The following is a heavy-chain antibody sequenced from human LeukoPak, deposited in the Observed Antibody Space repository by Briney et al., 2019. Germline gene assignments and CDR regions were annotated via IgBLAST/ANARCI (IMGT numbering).Heavy chain of an antibody. D-gene: IGHD3-10*01. CDR1: GGSISSYY. Sequence: SETLSLTCTVSGGSISSYYWSWIRQPPGKGLEWIGYIYYSGSTNYNPSLKSRVTISVDTSKNQFSLKLSSVTAADTAVYYCARGNVLLWFGELPPMDVWGQGTTVTVSS. V-gene: IGHV4-59*01. CDR2: IYYSGST. CDR3: ARGNVLLWFGELPPMDV. J-gene: IGHJ6*02.